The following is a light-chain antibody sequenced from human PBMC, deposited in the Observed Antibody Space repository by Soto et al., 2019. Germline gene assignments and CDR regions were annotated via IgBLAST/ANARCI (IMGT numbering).Light chain of an antibody. V-gene: IGKV3-20*01. J-gene: IGKJ1*01. Sequence: LXLGERATLSCRASQSVTSSFLAWYQQKPGQAPRLLIYGASSRATGIPDRFSGSGSGTDFTLTISRLEPEDFAVYYCQQYGSSPWTFGQGTKVEIK. CDR1: QSVTSSF. CDR2: GAS. CDR3: QQYGSSPWT.